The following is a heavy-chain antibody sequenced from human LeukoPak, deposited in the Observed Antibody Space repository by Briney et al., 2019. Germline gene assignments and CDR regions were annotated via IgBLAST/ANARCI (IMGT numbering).Heavy chain of an antibody. CDR3: ARDTFLAALGYVDY. V-gene: IGHV4-4*07. D-gene: IGHD6-6*01. CDR2: IYTSGST. CDR1: GGSISSYY. Sequence: SQTLSLTCTVSGGSISSYYWGWIRKPAEKVLEWIGRIYTSGSTNYNPSLKSRVTMSVDTSKNEFSLKLSSVTAADTAVYYCARDTFLAALGYVDYWGQGTLVTVSS. J-gene: IGHJ4*02.